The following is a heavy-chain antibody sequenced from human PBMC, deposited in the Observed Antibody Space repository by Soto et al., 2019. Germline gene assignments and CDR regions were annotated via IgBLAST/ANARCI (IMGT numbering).Heavy chain of an antibody. CDR1: GLTLRSYA. J-gene: IGHJ5*02. V-gene: IGHV3-23*01. Sequence: EGQLLQSGGDLVLPGGSLRLSCAGSGLTLRSYAMTWIRQTPEKGLEWVSTISGRSAVPSYADSVNGRFAVSRDNSQNTVYLQMNSPRPYDTATYYCAKGGPFTGGFDPWGQGSLVTVSS. D-gene: IGHD3-16*01. CDR3: AKGGPFTGGFDP. CDR2: ISGRSAVP.